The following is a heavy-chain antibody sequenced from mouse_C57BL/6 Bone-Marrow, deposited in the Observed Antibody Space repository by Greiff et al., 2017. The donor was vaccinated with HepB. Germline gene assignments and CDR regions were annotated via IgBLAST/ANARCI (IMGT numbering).Heavy chain of an antibody. Sequence: EVKLMESGGGLVQPKGSLKLSCAASGFSFNTYAMNWVRQAPGKGLEWVARIRSKSNNYATYYADSVKDRFTISRDDSESMLYLQMNNLKTEDTAMYYCARVPYYDYDGPEPWFAYWGQGTLVTVSA. CDR3: ARVPYYDYDGPEPWFAY. CDR1: GFSFNTYA. V-gene: IGHV10-1*01. CDR2: IRSKSNNYAT. D-gene: IGHD2-4*01. J-gene: IGHJ3*01.